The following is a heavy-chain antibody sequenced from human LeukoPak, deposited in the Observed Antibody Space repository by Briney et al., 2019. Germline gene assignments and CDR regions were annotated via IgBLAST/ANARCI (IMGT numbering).Heavy chain of an antibody. CDR3: ARDMYSSSYQIDY. J-gene: IGHJ4*02. V-gene: IGHV3-11*04. Sequence: GGSLRLSCAASGFTFSDYYMSWIRQAPGKGLEWVSYISSSGSTIYYADSVKGRFTISRDNSKNTLYLQMNSLRAEDTAVYYCARDMYSSSYQIDYWGQGTLVTVSS. CDR1: GFTFSDYY. CDR2: ISSSGSTI. D-gene: IGHD6-13*01.